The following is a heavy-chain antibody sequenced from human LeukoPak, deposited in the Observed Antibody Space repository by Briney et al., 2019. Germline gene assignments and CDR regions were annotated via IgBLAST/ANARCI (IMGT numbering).Heavy chain of an antibody. V-gene: IGHV1-2*02. D-gene: IGHD2-8*01. CDR3: ANAKLYGNFDH. J-gene: IGHJ4*02. Sequence: ASVKVSCKASGGTFSSYAISWVRQAPGQGLEWMGWINPNTGGTNYAQKFQGRVTMTRDTSISTAYMELSSLRSDDKAVYYCANAKLYGNFDHWGQGTLVTVSS. CDR2: INPNTGGT. CDR1: GGTFSSYA.